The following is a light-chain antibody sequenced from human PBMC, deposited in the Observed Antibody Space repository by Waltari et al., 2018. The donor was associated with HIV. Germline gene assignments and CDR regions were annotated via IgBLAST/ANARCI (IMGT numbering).Light chain of an antibody. Sequence: QSVLTQPPSASGTPGQRVTISCSGSSSHIGSNTVNWYQQLPGTAPKLLIYSNHQRPSGVPDRFSGSKSGTSASRASSALQSEDEADYYCAAWDDSLNGPVFGGGTKLTVL. CDR3: AAWDDSLNGPV. CDR1: SSHIGSNT. J-gene: IGLJ2*01. CDR2: SNH. V-gene: IGLV1-44*01.